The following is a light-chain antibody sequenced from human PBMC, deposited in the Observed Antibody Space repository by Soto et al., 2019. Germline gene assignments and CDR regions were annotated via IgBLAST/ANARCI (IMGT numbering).Light chain of an antibody. Sequence: EIVMTQSPDTLSVSPGERATVSCRASESVSSNLAWYQQKAGQAPRLLIYGASTRATGIPARFSGSGSGTEFTLTISTLQSEGVAIYYCQQYNSWPPYTFGQGTKVDIK. CDR2: GAS. CDR3: QQYNSWPPYT. V-gene: IGKV3-15*01. CDR1: ESVSSN. J-gene: IGKJ2*01.